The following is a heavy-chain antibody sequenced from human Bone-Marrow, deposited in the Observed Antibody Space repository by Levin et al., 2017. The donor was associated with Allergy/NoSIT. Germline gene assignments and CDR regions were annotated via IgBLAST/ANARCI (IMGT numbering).Heavy chain of an antibody. D-gene: IGHD3-16*01. V-gene: IGHV3-53*01. CDR2: IYSGGRT. CDR1: GFTVSNNY. CDR3: ATSPSLGY. Sequence: GGSLRLSCAASGFTVSNNYMSWVRQAPGKGLEGVSVIYSGGRTNYADSVKGRFTISRDNSKNTLYLQMNSLRAEDTAVYYCATSPSLGYWGQGTLVTVSS. J-gene: IGHJ4*02.